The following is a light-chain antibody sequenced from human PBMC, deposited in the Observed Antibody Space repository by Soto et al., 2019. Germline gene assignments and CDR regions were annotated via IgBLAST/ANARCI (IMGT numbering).Light chain of an antibody. Sequence: QSALTQPASVSGSPGQSITISCTGSVSDVGSFGPVSWYQQHPGQVPKLIIYEGSRRPSGVSSRFSGSKSGNTASLTVSGLQAEDEATYYCSSYAGTNTVVFGGGTKLTVL. CDR1: VSDVGSFGP. CDR2: EGS. V-gene: IGLV2-14*02. CDR3: SSYAGTNTVV. J-gene: IGLJ3*02.